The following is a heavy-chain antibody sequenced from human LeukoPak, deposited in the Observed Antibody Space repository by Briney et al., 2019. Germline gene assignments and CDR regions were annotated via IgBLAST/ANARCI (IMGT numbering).Heavy chain of an antibody. V-gene: IGHV4-61*02. CDR3: ARDLYYYDSSGYYLWGFDI. J-gene: IGHJ3*02. CDR1: GGSISSGSYD. D-gene: IGHD3-22*01. Sequence: PSETLSLTCTVSGGSISSGSYDWSSIRQPAGKGLEWIGRIYTSGSTNYNPSLKSRVTISVDTSKNQFSLKLSSVTAADTAVYYCARDLYYYDSSGYYLWGFDIWGQGTMVTVSS. CDR2: IYTSGST.